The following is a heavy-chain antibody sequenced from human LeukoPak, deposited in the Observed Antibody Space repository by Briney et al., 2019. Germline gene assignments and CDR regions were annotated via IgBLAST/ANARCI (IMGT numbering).Heavy chain of an antibody. CDR2: IYTSGST. CDR3: ASHSGWYHRAFDI. J-gene: IGHJ3*02. CDR1: GVSLSSYY. Sequence: SETLSLTCTVSGVSLSSYYWSWIRQPAGKGLEWIGRIYTSGSTNYNPSLKSRVTMSVDTSKNQFSLKLSSVTAADTAVYYCASHSGWYHRAFDIWGQGTMVTVSS. V-gene: IGHV4-4*07. D-gene: IGHD6-19*01.